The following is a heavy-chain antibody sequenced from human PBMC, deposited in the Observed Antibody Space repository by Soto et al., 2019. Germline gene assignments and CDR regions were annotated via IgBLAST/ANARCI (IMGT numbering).Heavy chain of an antibody. J-gene: IGHJ6*02. Sequence: GGSLRLSCAASGFTFSSYAMHWVRQAPGKGLEWVAVISYDGSNTDYADSVKGRFTITRDNAKNTLYLQMNSLRAEDTAVYYCAREYQWEGLYYYYGMDVWGQGTTVTVSS. V-gene: IGHV3-30-3*01. D-gene: IGHD1-26*01. CDR1: GFTFSSYA. CDR2: ISYDGSNT. CDR3: AREYQWEGLYYYYGMDV.